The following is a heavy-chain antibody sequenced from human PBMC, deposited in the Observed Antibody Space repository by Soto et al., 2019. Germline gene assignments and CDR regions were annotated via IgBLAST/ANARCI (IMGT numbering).Heavy chain of an antibody. CDR1: GFTFSSYG. V-gene: IGHV3-33*01. Sequence: PGGSLRLSCAASGFTFSSYGMHWVRQAPGKGLEWVAVIWYDGSNKYYADSVKGRFTISRDNSKNTLYLQMNSLRAEDTAVYYCASDGPISSSYYCYYYGMDFCGQGTTFTVAS. CDR2: IWYDGSNK. J-gene: IGHJ6*02. D-gene: IGHD6-6*01. CDR3: ASDGPISSSYYCYYYGMDF.